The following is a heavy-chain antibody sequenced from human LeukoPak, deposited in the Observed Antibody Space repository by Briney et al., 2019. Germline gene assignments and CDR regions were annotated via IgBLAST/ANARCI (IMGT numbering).Heavy chain of an antibody. CDR2: IYTSGST. J-gene: IGHJ4*02. CDR3: ARGGDDFWSGYSYLDY. V-gene: IGHV4-61*02. CDR1: GGSISSGSYY. Sequence: PSETLSFTCTVAGGSISSGSYYGRWIRQPAGKGLEWIGRIYTSGSTNYNPSLTSRVTISVDTSKNQFSLKLSSVADADTAVYYCARGGDDFWSGYSYLDYWGQGTLVTVSS. D-gene: IGHD3-3*01.